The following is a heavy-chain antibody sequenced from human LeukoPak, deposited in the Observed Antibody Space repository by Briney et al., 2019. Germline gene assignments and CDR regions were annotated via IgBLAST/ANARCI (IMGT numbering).Heavy chain of an antibody. D-gene: IGHD3-22*01. V-gene: IGHV4-34*01. J-gene: IGHJ4*02. CDR1: GGSFSGCY. Sequence: PSETLSLTCAVYGGSFSGCYWSWIRQPPGKGLEWIGEINHSGSTNYNPSLKSRVTISVDTSKNQFSLKLSSVTAADTAVYFCARTAVVITADFPDYWGQGTLVTVSS. CDR3: ARTAVVITADFPDY. CDR2: INHSGST.